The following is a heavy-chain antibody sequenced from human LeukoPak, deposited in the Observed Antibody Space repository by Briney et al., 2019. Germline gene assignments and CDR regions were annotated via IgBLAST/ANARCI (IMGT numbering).Heavy chain of an antibody. D-gene: IGHD3-3*01. V-gene: IGHV3-23*01. CDR1: GFTFSSYA. Sequence: PGESLRLSCAASGFTFSSYAMSWVRQAPGKGLEWVSAISGSGGTTYYADSVRGRFTISRDNSKNTLYLQMNSLRAEDTAVYYCAKGYDLWSYNWFDPWGQGTLVTVSS. CDR2: ISGSGGTT. J-gene: IGHJ5*01. CDR3: AKGYDLWSYNWFDP.